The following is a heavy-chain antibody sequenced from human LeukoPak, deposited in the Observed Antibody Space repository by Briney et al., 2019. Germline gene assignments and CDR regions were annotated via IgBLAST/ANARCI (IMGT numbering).Heavy chain of an antibody. CDR2: ISGSAAST. CDR3: ARDCGGGSCYGPYDAFDI. Sequence: GGSLRLSCTASGYSFSDYAMSWARQAPGKGLKWVSAISGSAASTNYADSVKGRFTISRDSSTNTVYLQMNSLRAEDTAVYYCARDCGGGSCYGPYDAFDIWGQGTMVTVSS. D-gene: IGHD2-15*01. V-gene: IGHV3-23*01. J-gene: IGHJ3*02. CDR1: GYSFSDYA.